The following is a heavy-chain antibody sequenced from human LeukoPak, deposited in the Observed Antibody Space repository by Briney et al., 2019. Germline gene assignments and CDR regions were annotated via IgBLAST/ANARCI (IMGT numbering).Heavy chain of an antibody. D-gene: IGHD6-13*01. CDR1: GYIFTNYR. J-gene: IGHJ4*02. V-gene: IGHV5-51*01. CDR3: AGLHLRSSSWYDY. Sequence: GESLKISCRASGYIFTNYRVAWVRQMPGKGLEWMGIIYPGDSETTYSPSFQGHVTISVDKSLTTAYLQWNTLKASDTAMYYCAGLHLRSSSWYDYWGQGTLVTVPS. CDR2: IYPGDSET.